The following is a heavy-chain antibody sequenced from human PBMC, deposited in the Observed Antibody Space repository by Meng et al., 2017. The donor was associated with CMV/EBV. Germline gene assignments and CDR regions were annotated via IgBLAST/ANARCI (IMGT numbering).Heavy chain of an antibody. D-gene: IGHD2-21*01. CDR2: IYGSGNT. Sequence: EMQLVESGGGLVQPGGSLRLSCIASGFSVSSNYMSWVRQAPGKGLEWISIIYGSGNTYYGDSVKGRFTISRDNFRNTLYLQMNSLRAEDTAVYYCAREIPQAWASWGQGTLVTVSS. J-gene: IGHJ5*02. V-gene: IGHV3-66*01. CDR3: AREIPQAWAS. CDR1: GFSVSSNY.